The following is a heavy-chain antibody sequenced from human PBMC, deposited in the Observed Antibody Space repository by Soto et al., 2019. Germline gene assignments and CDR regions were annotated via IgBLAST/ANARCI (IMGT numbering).Heavy chain of an antibody. CDR2: ISYDGNNK. CDR1: GFTFSSCG. V-gene: IGHV3-30*18. CDR3: AKDGVAGDTLDY. Sequence: QVQLVESGGGVVQPGRSLRLSCAASGFTFSSCGMHWVRQAPGKGLEWVALISYDGNNKHYVDSVKGRFTISRDNSKNTLYLQMNSLRAGDTAVYYCAKDGVAGDTLDYWGQGTLVTVSS. D-gene: IGHD6-19*01. J-gene: IGHJ4*02.